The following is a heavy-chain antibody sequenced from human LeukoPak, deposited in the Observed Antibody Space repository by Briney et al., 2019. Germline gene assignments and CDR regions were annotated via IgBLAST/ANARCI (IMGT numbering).Heavy chain of an antibody. D-gene: IGHD4-17*01. CDR3: AKASGDYGDF. CDR2: IKQDGGEK. Sequence: PGGSLRLSCVASGLTFSSYWMSWVRQAPGKGLEWVANIKQDGGEKYYVDSVKGRFTISRDNSKNTLYLQMNSLRADDTAVYYCAKASGDYGDFWGQGTLVTVSS. V-gene: IGHV3-7*01. J-gene: IGHJ4*02. CDR1: GLTFSSYW.